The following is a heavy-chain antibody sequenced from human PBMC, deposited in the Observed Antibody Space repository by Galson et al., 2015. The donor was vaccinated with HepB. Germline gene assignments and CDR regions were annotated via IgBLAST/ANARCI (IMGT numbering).Heavy chain of an antibody. J-gene: IGHJ3*01. D-gene: IGHD3-22*01. CDR2: ISTTGKNI. Sequence: SLRLSCAASGSSFSTYTINWVRQSPTKGLQWVSYISTTGKNIHYAESVKGRFTVARDNAKNAVFLQMNNLRVEDTAVYYCATTLVGSGAYWTFDVWGQGTLVTVSS. CDR1: GSSFSTYT. CDR3: ATTLVGSGAYWTFDV. V-gene: IGHV3-48*04.